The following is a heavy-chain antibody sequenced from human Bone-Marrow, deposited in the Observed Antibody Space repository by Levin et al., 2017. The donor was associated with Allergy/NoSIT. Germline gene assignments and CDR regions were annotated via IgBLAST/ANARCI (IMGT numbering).Heavy chain of an antibody. CDR1: GGSISSNNW. V-gene: IGHV4-4*02. CDR3: ARTSSDYSYYGMDV. J-gene: IGHJ6*02. Sequence: LSQTLSLTCAVSGGSISSNNWWSWVRQPPGKGLEWIGEIYHTGSTNYNPSLKSRVTISVDKSKNQFSLKLSSVTAADTAVYYCARTSSDYSYYGMDVWGQGTTVTVSS. D-gene: IGHD6-13*01. CDR2: IYHTGST.